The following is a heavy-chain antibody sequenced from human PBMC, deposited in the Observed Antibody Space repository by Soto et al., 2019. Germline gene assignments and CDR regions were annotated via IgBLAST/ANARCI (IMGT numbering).Heavy chain of an antibody. Sequence: GKGLEWVSSISSSSSYIYYADAVKGRFTISRDNAKNSLVLQMNSLRAEDTAVYYCARDWLSPRSRYYDMLTGYYTSPDVFDIWGQGTMVTVSS. D-gene: IGHD3-9*01. J-gene: IGHJ3*02. V-gene: IGHV3-21*06. CDR3: ARDWLSPRSRYYDMLTGYYTSPDVFDI. CDR2: ISSSSSYI.